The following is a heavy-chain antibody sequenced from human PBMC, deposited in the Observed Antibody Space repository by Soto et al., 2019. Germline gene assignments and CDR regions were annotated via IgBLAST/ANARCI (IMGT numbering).Heavy chain of an antibody. CDR1: GFTFSTYA. CDR2: ISYDGSNK. J-gene: IGHJ4*02. V-gene: IGHV3-30-3*01. Sequence: QVQLVESGGGVVQPGRSLRLSCAASGFTFSTYAMHWVRQAPGKGLEWVAVISYDGSNKYYADSVKGRFTISRDNSKNTLYLQMSSLRAEDTAVYYCARDFSRDYVTPWVWGQGTLVTVSS. D-gene: IGHD3-10*02. CDR3: ARDFSRDYVTPWV.